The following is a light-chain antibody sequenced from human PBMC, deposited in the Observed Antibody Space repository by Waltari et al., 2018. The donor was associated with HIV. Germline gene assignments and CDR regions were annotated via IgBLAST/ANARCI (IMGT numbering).Light chain of an antibody. CDR2: AVH. Sequence: QSALTQPASVSGSPGQSITISCTGSNSDVGFYNLVSWYQQFPGKAPQLLIYAVHSRPSVVSYRFSVSKSGNTASLTISDLQAEDEAEYFCNSYRSSDTVVFGGGTKLTVL. V-gene: IGLV2-14*01. CDR3: NSYRSSDTVV. J-gene: IGLJ2*01. CDR1: NSDVGFYNL.